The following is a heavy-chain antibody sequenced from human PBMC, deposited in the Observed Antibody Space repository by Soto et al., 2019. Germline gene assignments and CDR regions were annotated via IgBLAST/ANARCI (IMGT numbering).Heavy chain of an antibody. V-gene: IGHV4-59*01. D-gene: IGHD6-19*01. CDR1: GFSISSYY. Sequence: SATLSITCTFSGFSISSYYWSWSRQPPGKGLEWIGYIYYSGSTNYNPSLKSRVTISVDTSKNQFSLKLSSVTAADTAVYYCARDKWGIAVAGTYYYYGMDVWGQGTTVTVSS. CDR2: IYYSGST. J-gene: IGHJ6*02. CDR3: ARDKWGIAVAGTYYYYGMDV.